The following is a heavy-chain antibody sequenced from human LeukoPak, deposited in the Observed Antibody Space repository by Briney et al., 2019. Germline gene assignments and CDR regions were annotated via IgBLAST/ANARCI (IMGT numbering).Heavy chain of an antibody. V-gene: IGHV4-4*07. CDR3: ARDQSGEWELLSGWWFDP. D-gene: IGHD1-26*01. CDR1: GGSISSYY. Sequence: SETLSLTCTVSGGSISSYYWSWIRQPAGKGLEWIGRIYTSGSITYNPSLKSRVSMSVDTSKNQFSLKLSSVTAADTAVYYCARDQSGEWELLSGWWFDPWGQGTLVTVSS. J-gene: IGHJ5*02. CDR2: IYTSGSI.